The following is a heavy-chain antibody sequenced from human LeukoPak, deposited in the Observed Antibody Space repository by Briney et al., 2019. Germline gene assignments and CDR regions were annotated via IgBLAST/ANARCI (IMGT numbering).Heavy chain of an antibody. Sequence: GGSQRLSCAASGFTFSSYAMSWVRQAPGKGLEWVSAISGSGGSTYYADSVKGRFTISRDNSKNTLYLQMNSLRAEDTAVYYCAKVLELWLHPTGYWGQGTLVTVSS. J-gene: IGHJ4*02. CDR3: AKVLELWLHPTGY. D-gene: IGHD5-18*01. CDR2: ISGSGGST. V-gene: IGHV3-23*01. CDR1: GFTFSSYA.